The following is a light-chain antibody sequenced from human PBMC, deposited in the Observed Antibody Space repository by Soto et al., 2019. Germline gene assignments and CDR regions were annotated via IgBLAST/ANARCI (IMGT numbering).Light chain of an antibody. CDR1: QSISSW. CDR3: QQNNTVSRT. V-gene: IGKV1-5*03. CDR2: EVS. J-gene: IGKJ1*01. Sequence: DIQMTQSPSTLAASVGDRVTITCRASQSISSWLAWYRQKPGEAPKLLIYEVSTLERGVPSRFSGSESGTEFTLTISNLQPDDFATFFCQQNNTVSRTFGQGTKVEVK.